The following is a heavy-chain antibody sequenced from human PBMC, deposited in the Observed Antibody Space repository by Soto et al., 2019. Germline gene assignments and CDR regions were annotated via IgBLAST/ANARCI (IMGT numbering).Heavy chain of an antibody. D-gene: IGHD5-18*01. V-gene: IGHV5-10-1*01. CDR1: GYSFTSYW. CDR3: AASGYSYGSLPNYYYYGMDV. CDR2: IDPSDSYT. J-gene: IGHJ6*02. Sequence: AGESLKISCKGSGYSFTSYWISWVRQMPGKGLEWMGRIDPSDSYTNYSPSFQGHVTISADKSISTAYLQWSSLKASDTAMYYCAASGYSYGSLPNYYYYGMDVWGQGTTVTVSS.